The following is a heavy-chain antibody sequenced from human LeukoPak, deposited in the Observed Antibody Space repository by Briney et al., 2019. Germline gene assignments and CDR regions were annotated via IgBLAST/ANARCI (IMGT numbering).Heavy chain of an antibody. CDR2: ISAYNGNT. CDR3: ARVLIGVGANWFDP. Sequence: GASVKVSCKASGYTFTSYGISWVRQAPGQGLEWMGWISAYNGNTNYAQKLQGRVTMTTDTSTSTAYMELRSLRSDDTAVYHCARVLIGVGANWFDPWGQGTLVTVSS. D-gene: IGHD1-26*01. V-gene: IGHV1-18*01. J-gene: IGHJ5*02. CDR1: GYTFTSYG.